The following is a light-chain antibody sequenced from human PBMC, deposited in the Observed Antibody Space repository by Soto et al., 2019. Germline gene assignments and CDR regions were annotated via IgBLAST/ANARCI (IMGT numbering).Light chain of an antibody. V-gene: IGKV1-5*03. CDR1: QSISTW. Sequence: DIQSTQSPSSLSASVGDRVTITCRASQSISTWLAWFQQKPGKAPKLLIYRASSLESGAPSRFSGTGSGTEFTLTISSLQPDDFATYYCQQYEDDPWTFGQGPRWIP. CDR3: QQYEDDPWT. CDR2: RAS. J-gene: IGKJ1*01.